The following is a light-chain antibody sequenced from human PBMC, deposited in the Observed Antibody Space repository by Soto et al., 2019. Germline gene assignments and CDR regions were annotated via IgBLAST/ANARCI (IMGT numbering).Light chain of an antibody. CDR1: QTVRNW. CDR2: KAS. CDR3: QQYDASPLT. V-gene: IGKV1-5*03. J-gene: IGKJ2*01. Sequence: DIQMTQSPTTLSASVGDRAIITCRASQTVRNWLAWFQHKPGEAPKLLIYKASRLESGVSSRFSGSGYGTDFTLTITNLVPGDSATYFCQQYDASPLTFGQGTKLEIK.